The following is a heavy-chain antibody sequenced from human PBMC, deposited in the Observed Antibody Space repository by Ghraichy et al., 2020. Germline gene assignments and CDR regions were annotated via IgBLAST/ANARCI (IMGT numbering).Heavy chain of an antibody. V-gene: IGHV3-9*01. D-gene: IGHD3-10*01. CDR2: ISWNSGGI. CDR1: GFTFDDYA. CDR3: AKDQSPFYYGSGSSRFDP. Sequence: GGSLRLSCAASGFTFDDYAMHWVRQAPGKGLEWVSGISWNSGGIGYADSVKGRFTISRDNAKNSLYLQMDSLRPEDTAFYYCAKDQSPFYYGSGSSRFDPWGQGTLVTVSS. J-gene: IGHJ5*02.